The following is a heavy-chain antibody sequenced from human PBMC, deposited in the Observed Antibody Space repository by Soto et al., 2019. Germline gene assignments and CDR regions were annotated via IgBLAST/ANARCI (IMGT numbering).Heavy chain of an antibody. Sequence: PSETLSLTCTVSGGSISSSSYYWGWIRQPPGKGLEWIGSIYYSGSTYYNPSLKSRVTISVDTSKNQFSLKLSSVTAADTAVYYCARSPYSSCWYIRWGQGTLVTVSS. J-gene: IGHJ4*02. CDR3: ARSPYSSCWYIR. CDR2: IYYSGST. CDR1: GGSISSSSYY. D-gene: IGHD6-19*01. V-gene: IGHV4-39*01.